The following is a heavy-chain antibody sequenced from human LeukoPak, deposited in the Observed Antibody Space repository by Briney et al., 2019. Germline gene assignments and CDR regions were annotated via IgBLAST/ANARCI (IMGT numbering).Heavy chain of an antibody. D-gene: IGHD3-10*01. V-gene: IGHV3-23*01. CDR2: ISGSAST. CDR3: ANAPVLWFGERDY. Sequence: GGSLRLSCAASGFTFGIYAMSWVRQAPGKGLEWVSGISGSASTYYADSVKGRFTISRDNSKNTLYLQMNSLRAEDTAVYYCANAPVLWFGERDYWGQGTLVTVSS. J-gene: IGHJ4*02. CDR1: GFTFGIYA.